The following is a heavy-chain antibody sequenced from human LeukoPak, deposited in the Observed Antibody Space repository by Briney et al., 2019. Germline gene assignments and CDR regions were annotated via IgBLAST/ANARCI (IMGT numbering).Heavy chain of an antibody. V-gene: IGHV3-48*03. D-gene: IGHD2/OR15-2a*01. CDR3: ARAYQFLTDY. CDR1: GFTFSSYE. CDR2: ISSSGSTI. Sequence: GGSLILSCAASGFTFSSYEMNWVRQAPGKGLEWVSYISSSGSTIYYADSVKGRFTISRDNAKNSLYLRMNSLRAEDTAVYYCARAYQFLTDYWGQGTLVTVSS. J-gene: IGHJ4*02.